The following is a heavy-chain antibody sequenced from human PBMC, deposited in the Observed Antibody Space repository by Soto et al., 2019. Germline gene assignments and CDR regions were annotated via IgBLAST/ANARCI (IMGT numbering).Heavy chain of an antibody. V-gene: IGHV1-2*02. D-gene: IGHD2-2*01. CDR1: GYSFSGYY. CDR2: INPNSGGT. J-gene: IGHJ6*02. Sequence: XSVKVSCTASGYSFSGYYMHWVRQAPGQGLEWMGWINPNSGGTNYAQKFQGRVTMTRDTSISTAYMELSRLRSDDTAVYYCARNYQLLSSYYYGMDVWGQGTTVTVPS. CDR3: ARNYQLLSSYYYGMDV.